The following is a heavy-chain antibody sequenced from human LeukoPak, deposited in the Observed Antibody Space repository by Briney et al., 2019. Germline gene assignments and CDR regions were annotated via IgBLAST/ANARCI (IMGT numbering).Heavy chain of an antibody. D-gene: IGHD6-13*01. Sequence: PGGSLRLSCAASGFTVSSNYMSWVRQAPGKGLEWVSVIYSGGSTYYADSVKGRFTISRDNSKNTLYLQVNSLRAEDTAVYYCARGLFTRPAAAGCFDYWGQGTLVTVSS. CDR3: ARGLFTRPAAAGCFDY. V-gene: IGHV3-66*01. J-gene: IGHJ4*02. CDR2: IYSGGST. CDR1: GFTVSSNY.